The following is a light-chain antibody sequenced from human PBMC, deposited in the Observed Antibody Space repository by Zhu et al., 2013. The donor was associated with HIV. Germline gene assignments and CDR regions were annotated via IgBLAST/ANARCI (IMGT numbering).Light chain of an antibody. CDR1: QSISGSY. J-gene: IGKJ1*01. CDR3: QEYATSST. CDR2: RTS. V-gene: IGKV3-20*01. Sequence: DIVLTQSPGTLSLSPGEGATLSCRASQSISGSYLAWYQQKPGQAPRLLIYRTSTRLTGIPDRFSGGGSGTDFTLTISRLEPDDFAVYYCQEYATSSTFGQGTKVEIK.